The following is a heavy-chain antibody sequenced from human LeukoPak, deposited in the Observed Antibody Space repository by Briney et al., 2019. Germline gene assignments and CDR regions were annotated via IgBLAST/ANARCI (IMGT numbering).Heavy chain of an antibody. V-gene: IGHV3-23*01. D-gene: IGHD2-15*01. J-gene: IGHJ4*02. Sequence: PGASLRLSCAASGFTFSSYAMSWVRQAPGKGLEWVSAISGSGGSIYYADSVKGRFTISRDNSKNTLYLQMNSLRAEDTAVYYCAKASTGYCSGGSCYSFDYWGQGTLVTVSS. CDR1: GFTFSSYA. CDR2: ISGSGGSI. CDR3: AKASTGYCSGGSCYSFDY.